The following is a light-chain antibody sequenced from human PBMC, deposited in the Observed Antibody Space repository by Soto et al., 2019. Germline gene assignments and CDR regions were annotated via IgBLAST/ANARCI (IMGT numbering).Light chain of an antibody. CDR2: ATS. Sequence: EIGLTQSPGTLSLSPGERATLSCRASQSVSRTYLAWYQQKPVQAPRLLIYATSSRATGIPDRFSGSGSGTDFTLTISRLEPEDFAVYYCQQYGNSPWTFGQGTKVDIK. J-gene: IGKJ1*01. CDR1: QSVSRTY. CDR3: QQYGNSPWT. V-gene: IGKV3-20*01.